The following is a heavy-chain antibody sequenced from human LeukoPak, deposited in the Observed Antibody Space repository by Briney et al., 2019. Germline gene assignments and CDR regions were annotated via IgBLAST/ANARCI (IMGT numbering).Heavy chain of an antibody. CDR1: RFTFSTSW. Sequence: GGSLRLSCVASRFTFSTSWMTWVRQAPGKGLEFVAGIKYDGTMESYVDSVNGRFTISRDNAKNSLYLQMNSLRVDDTAVYYCARDLNWPGPWGQGTLVTVSS. V-gene: IGHV3-7*03. J-gene: IGHJ5*02. CDR2: IKYDGTME. D-gene: IGHD5-24*01. CDR3: ARDLNWPGP.